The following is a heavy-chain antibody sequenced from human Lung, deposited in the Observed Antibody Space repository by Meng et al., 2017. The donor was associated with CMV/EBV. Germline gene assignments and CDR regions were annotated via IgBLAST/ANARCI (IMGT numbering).Heavy chain of an antibody. V-gene: IGHV4-34*01. J-gene: IGHJ4*02. Sequence: ESLKISCAVYGGSFSEYDWSWIRQSPGKGLEWIGEINHSGNTTYNPSLKSRATISIDASKGQFSLKLYSVTAADTAVYYCARRSPNWGLGDWGQGTLVTVSS. CDR3: ARRSPNWGLGD. CDR2: INHSGNT. D-gene: IGHD7-27*01. CDR1: GGSFSEYD.